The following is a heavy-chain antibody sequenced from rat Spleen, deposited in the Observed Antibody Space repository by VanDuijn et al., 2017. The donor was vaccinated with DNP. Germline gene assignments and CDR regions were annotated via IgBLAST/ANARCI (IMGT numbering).Heavy chain of an antibody. CDR3: GRRKNYGLSYYFDY. CDR2: ISPSGSNT. V-gene: IGHV5-25*01. J-gene: IGHJ2*01. Sequence: EVQLVESGGGLVQPGRSLKLSCAASGFTFSYYDMAWVRQAPRKGLEWVASISPSGSNTNYRDSVKGRFTVSRDNAKSSLYLQMDSLRSEDTATYYCGRRKNYGLSYYFDYWGQGVMVTVSS. D-gene: IGHD1-6*01. CDR1: GFTFSYYD.